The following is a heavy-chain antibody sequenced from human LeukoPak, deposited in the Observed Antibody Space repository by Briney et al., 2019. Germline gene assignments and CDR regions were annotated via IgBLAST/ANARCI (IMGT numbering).Heavy chain of an antibody. CDR2: IYYSGST. CDR3: AAGDCSSTSCYGWEVFDY. Sequence: SETLSLTCTVSGGSISSYYWSWIRQPPGRGLEWIGYIYYSGSTNYNPSLQSRVTISVDTSKNQFSLKLNSVTAADTAVYYCAAGDCSSTSCYGWEVFDYWGQGTLVTVSS. CDR1: GGSISSYY. D-gene: IGHD2-2*01. V-gene: IGHV4-59*01. J-gene: IGHJ4*02.